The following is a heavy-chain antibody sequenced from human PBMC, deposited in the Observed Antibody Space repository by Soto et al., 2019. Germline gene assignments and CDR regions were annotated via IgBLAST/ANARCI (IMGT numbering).Heavy chain of an antibody. V-gene: IGHV4-59*01. CDR3: ARVYGSNFVAL. J-gene: IGHJ1*01. D-gene: IGHD6-13*01. CDR1: GDSIGTYY. Sequence: SETLSLTCTVSGDSIGTYYWSWLRQPPGKGLEWIGYIFYSGTTKYNPSLNNRVSLSVDTSKNLFSLRLSSISAADTAVYYCARVYGSNFVALWGQVAPVTVS. CDR2: IFYSGTT.